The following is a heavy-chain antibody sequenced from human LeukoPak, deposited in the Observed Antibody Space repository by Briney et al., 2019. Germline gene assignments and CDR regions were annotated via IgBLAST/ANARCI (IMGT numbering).Heavy chain of an antibody. D-gene: IGHD6-19*01. CDR2: INPNSGGT. Sequence: ASVKVSCKASAYTFTGYYMHWVRQAPGQGLEWMGWINPNSGGTNYAQKFQGRVTMTRDTSISTAYMELSRLRSDDTAVYYCARVYSSGDWFDYWGQGTLVTVSS. J-gene: IGHJ4*02. CDR3: ARVYSSGDWFDY. CDR1: AYTFTGYY. V-gene: IGHV1-2*02.